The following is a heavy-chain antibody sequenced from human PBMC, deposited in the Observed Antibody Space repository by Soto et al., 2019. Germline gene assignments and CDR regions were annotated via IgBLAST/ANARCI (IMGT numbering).Heavy chain of an antibody. V-gene: IGHV1-2*02. CDR2: INPDTGAI. CDR3: ARDKYGNLRPPTSGFDP. Sequence: VKVSCKASGYTFTAYYIHCTRQAPGEGPQWMGWINPDTGAIYSAPKFQGRVTVTNDTSINTSTMEPSSLRSDDTAVYYCARDKYGNLRPPTSGFDPWGQGTPVTVYS. CDR1: GYTFTAYY. J-gene: IGHJ5*02. D-gene: IGHD3-10*01.